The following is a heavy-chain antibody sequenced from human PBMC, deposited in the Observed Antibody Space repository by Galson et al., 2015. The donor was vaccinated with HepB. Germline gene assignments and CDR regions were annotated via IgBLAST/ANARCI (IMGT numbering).Heavy chain of an antibody. Sequence: SVKVSCKASGYTFTSYTMHWVRQAPGQRLEWMGWINAGNGNTKYSQKFQGRVTITRDTSASTAYMELSSLRSEDTAVYYCARRAGGISPDPYFDYWGQGTLVTVSS. D-gene: IGHD2-15*01. CDR2: INAGNGNT. CDR1: GYTFTSYT. V-gene: IGHV1-3*01. CDR3: ARRAGGISPDPYFDY. J-gene: IGHJ4*02.